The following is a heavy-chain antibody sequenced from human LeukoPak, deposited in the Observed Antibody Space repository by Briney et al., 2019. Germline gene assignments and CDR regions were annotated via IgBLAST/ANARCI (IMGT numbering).Heavy chain of an antibody. V-gene: IGHV1-2*02. CDR2: INPNSGGT. CDR1: GYTFTGYY. Sequence: GTSVKVSCKASGYTFTGYYMHWVRQAPGQGLEWMGWINPNSGGTNYAQKFQGRVTITADKSTSTAYMELSSLRSEDTAVYYCARSAADPYNWFDPWGQGTLVTVSS. J-gene: IGHJ5*02. D-gene: IGHD2-2*01. CDR3: ARSAADPYNWFDP.